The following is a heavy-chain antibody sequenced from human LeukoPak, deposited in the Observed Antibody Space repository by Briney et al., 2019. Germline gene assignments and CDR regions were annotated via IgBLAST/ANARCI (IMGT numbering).Heavy chain of an antibody. Sequence: PSETLSLTCTVSGGSISSSSYYWGWIRQPPGKGLEWIGSIYFSGNANYNPSLKSRVTISIDTSKNQFSLKLTSVTAADTAVYYCARILYGSGVGAPRVDYWGQGSLVTVSS. J-gene: IGHJ4*02. CDR2: IYFSGNA. D-gene: IGHD3-10*01. V-gene: IGHV4-39*07. CDR3: ARILYGSGVGAPRVDY. CDR1: GGSISSSSYY.